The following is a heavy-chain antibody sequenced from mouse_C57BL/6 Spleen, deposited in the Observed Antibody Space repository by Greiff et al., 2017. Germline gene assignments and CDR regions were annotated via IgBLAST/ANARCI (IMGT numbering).Heavy chain of an antibody. D-gene: IGHD1-1*01. Sequence: VQLQQSGAELVRPGTSVKVSCKASGYAFTTYLIEWVKQRPGQGLEWIGVINPGRGGTNYNEKFKGKATLTADKSSSTAYMQLRTLTSEDAEVYFCARSHYTVGDYWGQGTTLTVSS. CDR3: ARSHYTVGDY. CDR2: INPGRGGT. J-gene: IGHJ2*01. CDR1: GYAFTTYL. V-gene: IGHV1-54*01.